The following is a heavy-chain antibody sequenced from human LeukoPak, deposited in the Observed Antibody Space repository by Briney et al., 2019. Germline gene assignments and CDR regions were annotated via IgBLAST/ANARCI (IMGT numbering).Heavy chain of an antibody. CDR1: GFTFSSYS. CDR2: ISSSSSYI. J-gene: IGHJ3*02. CDR3: ARATLGYCSGGSCYPDAFDI. D-gene: IGHD2-15*01. Sequence: GGSLRLSCAASGFTFSSYSMNWVRQAPGKGLEWVSSISSSSSYIYYADSVKGRFTISRDNAKNSLYLQMNSLRAEDTAVYYCARATLGYCSGGSCYPDAFDIWGQGTMVTVSS. V-gene: IGHV3-21*01.